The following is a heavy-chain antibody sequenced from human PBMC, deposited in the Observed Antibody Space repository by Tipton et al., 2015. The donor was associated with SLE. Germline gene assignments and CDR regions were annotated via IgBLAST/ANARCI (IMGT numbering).Heavy chain of an antibody. CDR3: ERDNNWGWGHHALDI. CDR1: GDSVSSNSAA. J-gene: IGHJ3*02. D-gene: IGHD7-27*01. CDR2: TYYRSRWLS. V-gene: IGHV6-1*01. Sequence: GLVKPSQTLPLTCAISGDSVSSNSAAWNWIRQSPSRGLEWLGRTYYRSRWLSHFADSVKGRLTINPDTSNNQFSRHLKSVTPEDVVVYYCERDNNWGWGHHALDIWAQRRVFSVYS.